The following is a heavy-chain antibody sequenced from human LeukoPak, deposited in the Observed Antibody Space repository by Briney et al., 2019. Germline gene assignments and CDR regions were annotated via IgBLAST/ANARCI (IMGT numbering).Heavy chain of an antibody. CDR1: GGSISSSSYD. J-gene: IGHJ5*02. Sequence: SETLSLTCTVSGGSISSSSYDWGGIRQPPGKGLEWIGSIYYSGSTYYNPPLKSRVTISVDTSKNQFSLKLSSVTAADTAVYYCARVGITIFGVVPNWFDPWGQGTLVTVSS. CDR2: IYYSGST. CDR3: ARVGITIFGVVPNWFDP. V-gene: IGHV4-39*01. D-gene: IGHD3-3*01.